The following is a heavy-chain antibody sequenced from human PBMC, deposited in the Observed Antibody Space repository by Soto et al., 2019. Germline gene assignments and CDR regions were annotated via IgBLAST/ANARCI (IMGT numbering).Heavy chain of an antibody. J-gene: IGHJ4*02. CDR1: GFSLSTSGVG. CDR2: IYWDDDK. V-gene: IGHV2-5*02. D-gene: IGHD2-8*01. CDR3: AHLLYCTNGVCYQYYFDY. Sequence: QITLKESGPTLVKPTQTLTLTCTFSGFSLSTSGVGVGWIRQPPGKALEWLALIYWDDDKRYSPSLKSRLTITKDTSKNQVVLTMTNMDPVDTATYYCAHLLYCTNGVCYQYYFDYWGQGTLVTVSS.